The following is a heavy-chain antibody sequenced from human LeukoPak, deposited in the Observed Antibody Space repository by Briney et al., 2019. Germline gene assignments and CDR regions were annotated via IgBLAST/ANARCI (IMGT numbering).Heavy chain of an antibody. CDR3: ARDSVDTAMVTPDY. J-gene: IGHJ4*02. CDR1: GYTFTSYG. CDR2: ISAYNGNT. Sequence: ASVKVSCKASGYTFTSYGISWVRQAPGQGLEWMGWISAYNGNTNYAQKLQGRVTMTADTSTSTAYMELRSLRSDDTAVYYCARDSVDTAMVTPDYWGQGTLVTVSS. D-gene: IGHD5-18*01. V-gene: IGHV1-18*01.